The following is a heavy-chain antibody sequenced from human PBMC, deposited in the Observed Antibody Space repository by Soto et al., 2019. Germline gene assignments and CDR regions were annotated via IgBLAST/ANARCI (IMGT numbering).Heavy chain of an antibody. J-gene: IGHJ6*02. CDR3: ARNGTLTGYSYGMDV. D-gene: IGHD1-1*01. CDR1: GGTFSDST. Sequence: QVQLVQSGAELRKPGSSVTVSCKASGGTFSDSTINWVRQAPGQRLEWMGGIIPIFDTANYAEKFQGRVTITADESTSTSFMEVSSLRSEDTAVYYCARNGTLTGYSYGMDVWGQGTMVTVSS. CDR2: IIPIFDTA. V-gene: IGHV1-69*01.